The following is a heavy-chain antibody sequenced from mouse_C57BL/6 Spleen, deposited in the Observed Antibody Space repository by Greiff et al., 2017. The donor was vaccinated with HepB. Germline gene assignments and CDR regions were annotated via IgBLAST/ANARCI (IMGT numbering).Heavy chain of an antibody. CDR3: ARRDYDDFYWYFDV. Sequence: EVQLQQSGPELVKPGASVKIPCKASGYTFTDYNMDWVKQSHGKSLEWIGDINPNNGGTIYNQKFKGKATLTVDKSSSTAYMELRSLTSEDTAVYYCARRDYDDFYWYFDVWGTGTTVTVSS. CDR2: INPNNGGT. D-gene: IGHD2-4*01. CDR1: GYTFTDYN. J-gene: IGHJ1*03. V-gene: IGHV1-18*01.